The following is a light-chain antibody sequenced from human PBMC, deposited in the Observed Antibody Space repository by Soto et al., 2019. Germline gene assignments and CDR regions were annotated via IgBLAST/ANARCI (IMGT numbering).Light chain of an antibody. CDR3: CAYSTSGTHV. CDR1: SSDVGSYDY. J-gene: IGLJ1*01. CDR2: DVN. Sequence: QSVLTQPASVSGSPGQSITFSCTGTSSDVGSYDYVSWHQQHPGKAPKLIIYDVNNRPSGVPSRFSGSKSGNTASLTISGLQTEDEADYYCCAYSTSGTHVFGTGTKVTLL. V-gene: IGLV2-14*03.